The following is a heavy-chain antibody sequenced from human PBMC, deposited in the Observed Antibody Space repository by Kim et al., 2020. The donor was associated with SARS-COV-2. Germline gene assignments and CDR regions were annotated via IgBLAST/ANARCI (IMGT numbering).Heavy chain of an antibody. CDR3: ARQYYRGYYYYGMDV. CDR1: GYSFTSYW. J-gene: IGHJ6*02. D-gene: IGHD1-26*01. CDR2: IDPSDSYT. Sequence: GESLKISCKGSGYSFTSYWISWVRQMPGKGLEWMGRIDPSDSYTNYSPSFQGHVTISADKSISTAYLQWSSLKASDTAMYYCARQYYRGYYYYGMDVWGQGTTVTVSS. V-gene: IGHV5-10-1*01.